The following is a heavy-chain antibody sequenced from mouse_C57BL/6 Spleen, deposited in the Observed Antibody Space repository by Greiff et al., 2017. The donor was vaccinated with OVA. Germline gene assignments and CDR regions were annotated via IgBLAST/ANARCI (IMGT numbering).Heavy chain of an antibody. CDR1: FFPFLSYL. CDR2: ISSGSSTI. J-gene: IGHJ2*01. V-gene: IGHV5-17*01. CDR3: ARTYGLDY. D-gene: IGHD1-1*02. Sequence: SLPLSFSSSFFPFLSYLIHFFRHSPEKGLEWVAYISSGSSTIYYADTVKGRFTISRDNAKNTLFLQMTSLRSEDTAMYYCARTYGLDYWGQGTTLTVSS.